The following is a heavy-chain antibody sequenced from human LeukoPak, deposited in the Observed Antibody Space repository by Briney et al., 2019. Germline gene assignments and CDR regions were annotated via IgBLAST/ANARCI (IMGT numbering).Heavy chain of an antibody. V-gene: IGHV3-23*01. Sequence: PGRSLRLSCAASGFTFSGFAMSWVPQAPRKGLEWVAVISNSGTSTYYADSVEGRFNMSRDNSKNTLYLQMNSLRAEDTAVYYCAKRANPDYWGQGTLVTVSS. CDR3: AKRANPDY. J-gene: IGHJ4*02. CDR1: GFTFSGFA. CDR2: ISNSGTST.